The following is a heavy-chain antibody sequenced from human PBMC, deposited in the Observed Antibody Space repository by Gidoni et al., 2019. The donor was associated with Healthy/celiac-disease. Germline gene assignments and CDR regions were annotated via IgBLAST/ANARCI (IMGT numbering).Heavy chain of an antibody. D-gene: IGHD3-22*01. V-gene: IGHV1-18*01. J-gene: IGHJ6*02. Sequence: QVQLVQSGAEVKKPGASVKVSCKASGYTFTSYGISWVRQAPGQGLEWMGWISAYNGNTNYAQKLQGRVTMTTDTSTSTAYMELRTLRSDDTAVYYGAGDQEVFGYYDSSGYQNPRPHYYYGMDVWGQGTTVTVSS. CDR2: ISAYNGNT. CDR1: GYTFTSYG. CDR3: AGDQEVFGYYDSSGYQNPRPHYYYGMDV.